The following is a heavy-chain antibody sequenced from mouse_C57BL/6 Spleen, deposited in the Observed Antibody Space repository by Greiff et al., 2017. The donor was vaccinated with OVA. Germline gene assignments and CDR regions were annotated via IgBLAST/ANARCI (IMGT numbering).Heavy chain of an antibody. V-gene: IGHV1-55*01. J-gene: IGHJ1*03. CDR2: IYPGSGST. CDR1: GYTFTSYW. CDR3: ASRDGSSYGWYFDV. D-gene: IGHD1-1*01. Sequence: VQLQQPGAELVKPGASVKMSCKASGYTFTSYWITWVKQRPGQGLEWIGDIYPGSGSTNYNEKFKSKATLTVDTSSSTAYMQLTSLTSEDSAVYYCASRDGSSYGWYFDVWGTGTTVTVSS.